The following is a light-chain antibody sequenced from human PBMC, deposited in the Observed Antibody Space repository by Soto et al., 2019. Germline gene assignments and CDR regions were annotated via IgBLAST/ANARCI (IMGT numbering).Light chain of an antibody. J-gene: IGLJ2*01. Sequence: QSALTQPASVSGSPGQSITISCTGTSSDVGGYNYVSWYQQHPGKAPKLMIYEVSNRPSGVSNRFSGSKSGNTASLTISGLQAEDEADYYCSSYTSSSTLLFGGGTKVPVL. V-gene: IGLV2-14*01. CDR3: SSYTSSSTLL. CDR2: EVS. CDR1: SSDVGGYNY.